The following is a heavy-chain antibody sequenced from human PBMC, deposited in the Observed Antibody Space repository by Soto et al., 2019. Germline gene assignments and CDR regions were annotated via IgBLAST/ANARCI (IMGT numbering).Heavy chain of an antibody. CDR2: IKTDGTDT. D-gene: IGHD6-25*01. V-gene: IGHV3-74*01. Sequence: EVQLVESGGGLVQPGGSLRLSCAASGFTFSSYWMNWVRKAPGKGLVWVSRIKTDGTDTHYADSVKGRFTISSDNAKNTLYVQMNILRGEDTAVYYCARPLTSGGAYDIWGQGTMVIASS. CDR1: GFTFSSYW. J-gene: IGHJ3*02. CDR3: ARPLTSGGAYDI.